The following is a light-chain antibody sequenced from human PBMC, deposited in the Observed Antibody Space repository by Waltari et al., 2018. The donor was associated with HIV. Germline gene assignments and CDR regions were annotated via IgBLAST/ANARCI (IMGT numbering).Light chain of an antibody. CDR3: QSYDSSNRV. J-gene: IGLJ3*02. V-gene: IGLV6-57*03. CDR2: EDN. Sequence: NFMLTQPHSVSESPGKTVTISCTRSSGRIASTYVPWYQQRPGSAPTTVIYEDNQRPSGVPDRFSGSIDSSSNSASLTISGLKTEDEADYYCQSYDSSNRVFGGGTKLTVL. CDR1: SGRIASTY.